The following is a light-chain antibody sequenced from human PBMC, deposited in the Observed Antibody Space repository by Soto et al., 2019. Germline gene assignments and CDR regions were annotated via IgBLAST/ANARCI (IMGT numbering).Light chain of an antibody. J-gene: IGKJ1*01. CDR2: RSS. CDR1: QTISNY. Sequence: DIQMTQSPSTLSASVGDRVTITCRASQTISNYLTWYQQRPGKAPKLLIYRSSILQNGVPSRFSGSGSGTEFTLTISSLQPDDFATYYCQHWTDYSWTFGQGTKVEVK. V-gene: IGKV1-5*03. CDR3: QHWTDYSWT.